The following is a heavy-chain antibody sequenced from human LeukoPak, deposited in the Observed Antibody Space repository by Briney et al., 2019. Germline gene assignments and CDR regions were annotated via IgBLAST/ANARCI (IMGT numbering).Heavy chain of an antibody. CDR3: AKEAQYSYDSSGYYGYFDY. J-gene: IGHJ4*02. Sequence: QTGGSLRLSCAASGSTFSNYGMNWVRQAPGEGLEWVSGISWNSGSIGYADSVKGRFTISRDNAKNSLYLQMNSLRAEDTALYYCAKEAQYSYDSSGYYGYFDYWGQGTLVTVSS. D-gene: IGHD3-22*01. V-gene: IGHV3-9*01. CDR2: ISWNSGSI. CDR1: GSTFSNYG.